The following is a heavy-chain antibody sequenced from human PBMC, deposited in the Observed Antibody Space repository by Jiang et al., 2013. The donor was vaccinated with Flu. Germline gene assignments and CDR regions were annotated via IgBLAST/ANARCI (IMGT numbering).Heavy chain of an antibody. Sequence: SVKVSCKASGFTLTGSAVQWVRQARGQRLEWIGWIVVGSGNADYAQSFQEKVTITRDMSTSTVYMELSSLRSEDTAVYYCAADSSGADAFNIWGQGTMVTVSS. CDR2: IVVGSGNA. CDR3: AADSSGADAFNI. CDR1: GFTLTGSA. J-gene: IGHJ3*02. D-gene: IGHD2/OR15-2a*01. V-gene: IGHV1-58*01.